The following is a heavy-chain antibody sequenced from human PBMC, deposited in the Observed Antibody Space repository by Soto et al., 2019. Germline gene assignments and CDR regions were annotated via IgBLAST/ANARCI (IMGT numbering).Heavy chain of an antibody. CDR3: ARVVDKAMVDAFDI. CDR2: ISSSSSYI. V-gene: IGHV3-21*01. CDR1: GFTFSSYS. D-gene: IGHD5-18*01. Sequence: GGSLRLSCAASGFTFSSYSMNWVRQAPGKGLEWVSSISSSSSYIYYADSVKGRFTISRDNAKNSLYLQMNSLRAEDTAVYYCARVVDKAMVDAFDIWGQGTMVTVSS. J-gene: IGHJ3*02.